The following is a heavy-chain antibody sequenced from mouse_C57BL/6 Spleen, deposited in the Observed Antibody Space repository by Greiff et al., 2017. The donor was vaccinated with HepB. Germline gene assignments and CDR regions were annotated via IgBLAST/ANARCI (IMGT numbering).Heavy chain of an antibody. CDR2: IYPSDSET. D-gene: IGHD2-5*01. CDR1: GYTFTSYW. J-gene: IGHJ2*01. V-gene: IGHV1-61*01. Sequence: QVQLKQPGAELVRPGSSVKLSCKASGYTFTSYWMDWVKQRPGQGLEWIGNIYPSDSETHYNQKFKDKATLTVDKSSSTAYMQLSSLTSEDSAVYYCARGSNYGVYYFDYWGQGTTLTVSS. CDR3: ARGSNYGVYYFDY.